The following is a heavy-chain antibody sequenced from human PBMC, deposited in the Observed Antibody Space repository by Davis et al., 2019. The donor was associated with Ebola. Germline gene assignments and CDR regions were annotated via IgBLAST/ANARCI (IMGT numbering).Heavy chain of an antibody. Sequence: ASVKVSCRASGYTFTSYDINWVRQATRQGFEWMGWMNPNSGNTGYAQKFQGRVTMTRDTSTSTAYMELSSLRSEDTAVYYCARASWATVGTRWFDPWGQGTLVTVSS. V-gene: IGHV1-8*01. J-gene: IGHJ5*02. CDR1: GYTFTSYD. CDR3: ARASWATVGTRWFDP. D-gene: IGHD6-13*01. CDR2: MNPNSGNT.